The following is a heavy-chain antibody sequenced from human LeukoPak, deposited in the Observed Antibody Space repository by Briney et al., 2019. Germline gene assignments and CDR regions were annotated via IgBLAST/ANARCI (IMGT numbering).Heavy chain of an antibody. J-gene: IGHJ5*02. Sequence: KPSETLSLTCTVSGDSISSHYWNWIRQPPGKGLEWIGCVHYSGITYYNPSLKSRVAISVDTSKKQFSLILNSVTAADTAVYYCARDTYDYYFNPWGQGTLATVSS. CDR3: ARDTYDYYFNP. CDR2: VHYSGIT. V-gene: IGHV4-59*11. CDR1: GDSISSHY. D-gene: IGHD5-12*01.